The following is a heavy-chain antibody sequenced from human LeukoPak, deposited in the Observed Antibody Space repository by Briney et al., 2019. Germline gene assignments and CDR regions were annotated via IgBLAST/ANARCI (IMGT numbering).Heavy chain of an antibody. D-gene: IGHD5-18*01. CDR3: AREQLWFGGFDY. CDR2: IKQDGSEK. J-gene: IGHJ4*02. CDR1: GFTFSSYA. V-gene: IGHV3-7*01. Sequence: GGSLRLSCAASGFTFSSYAMSWVRQAPGKGLEWVANIKQDGSEKYYVDSVKGRFTISRDNAKNSLYLQMNSLRAEDTAVYYCAREQLWFGGFDYWGQGTLVTVSS.